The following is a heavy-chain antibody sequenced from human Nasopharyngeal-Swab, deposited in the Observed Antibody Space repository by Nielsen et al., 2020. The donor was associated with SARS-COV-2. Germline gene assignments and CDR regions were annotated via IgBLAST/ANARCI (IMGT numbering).Heavy chain of an antibody. J-gene: IGHJ6*02. D-gene: IGHD2/OR15-2a*01. CDR3: ARNRGAPPHYYYGMDV. V-gene: IGHV6-1*01. CDR1: GDSVSSNSAA. CDR2: TYYRSKWYN. Sequence: SETLSLICAISGDSVSSNSAAWNWIGQSPSRGLEWLGRTYYRSKWYNDYAVSVKSRITINPDTSKNQFSLQLNSVTPEDTAVYYCARNRGAPPHYYYGMDVWGQGTTVTVSS.